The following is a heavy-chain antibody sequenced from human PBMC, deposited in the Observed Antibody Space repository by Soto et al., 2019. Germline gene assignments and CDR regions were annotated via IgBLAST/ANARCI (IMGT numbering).Heavy chain of an antibody. D-gene: IGHD3-9*01. CDR3: ARGGSNDWQVAFDI. Sequence: QLQQWGAGLLKPSETLSLTCVVSGGSFSTYYYNCIRQSPGKGLERIGEINHSGSNNYSPSLKSRDTMSLDTSKNQFSLKLTSVTDADTAVYYCARGGSNDWQVAFDIWGQGTMVTVAS. J-gene: IGHJ3*02. V-gene: IGHV4-34*01. CDR1: GGSFSTYY. CDR2: INHSGSN.